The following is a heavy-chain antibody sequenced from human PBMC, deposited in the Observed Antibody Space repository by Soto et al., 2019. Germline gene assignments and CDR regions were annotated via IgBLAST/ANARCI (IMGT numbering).Heavy chain of an antibody. CDR1: GFTFNRHP. V-gene: IGHV3-30-3*01. D-gene: IGHD3-16*01. J-gene: IGHJ4*02. CDR3: ARASGHSDATLHGPFDH. Sequence: QVQLVESGGGVVQPGRSLRLSCAASGFTFNRHPLHWVRQAPGKGLEWVAVISHDGNNKYYADSVKGRFTISRDNSMNMLYLQMHGLRTEDTAIFYCARASGHSDATLHGPFDHWGQGALVTVSS. CDR2: ISHDGNNK.